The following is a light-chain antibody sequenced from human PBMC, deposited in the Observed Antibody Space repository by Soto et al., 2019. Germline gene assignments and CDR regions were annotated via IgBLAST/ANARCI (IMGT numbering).Light chain of an antibody. CDR1: QSVSSY. V-gene: IGKV3-11*01. CDR3: QQRSNWPPYT. CDR2: DAS. Sequence: EIVLTQSPATLSLSPGERATLSCRASQSVSSYLAWYQQKPGQAPRLLIYDASNRATGIPARFSGSGSATDFTLTISSLEPEDFAVYYCQQRSNWPPYTFGQGTKLEI. J-gene: IGKJ2*01.